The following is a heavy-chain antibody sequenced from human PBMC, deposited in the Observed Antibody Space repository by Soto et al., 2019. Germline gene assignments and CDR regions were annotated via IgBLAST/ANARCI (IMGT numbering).Heavy chain of an antibody. CDR2: IYYSGST. J-gene: IGHJ4*02. D-gene: IGHD4-17*01. CDR1: GGSISSYY. Sequence: PSETLSLTCTVSGGSISSYYWSWIRQPPGKGLEWIGYIYYSGSTNYNPSLKSRVTISVDTSKNQFSLKLSSVTAADTAVYYCARMTTVTRFDYWVQGTLVTVSS. V-gene: IGHV4-59*01. CDR3: ARMTTVTRFDY.